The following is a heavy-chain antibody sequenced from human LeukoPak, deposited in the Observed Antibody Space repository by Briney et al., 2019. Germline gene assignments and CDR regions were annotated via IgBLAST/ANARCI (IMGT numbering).Heavy chain of an antibody. Sequence: SVKVSCKASGYTFTGYYMNWVRQATGQGPEWMGGIIPIFGTANYAQKFQGRVTITADKSTSTAYMELSSLRSEDTAVYYCAREAVERDSWFDPWGQGTLVTVSS. V-gene: IGHV1-69*06. CDR2: IIPIFGTA. J-gene: IGHJ5*02. CDR3: AREAVERDSWFDP. CDR1: GYTFTGYY. D-gene: IGHD6-19*01.